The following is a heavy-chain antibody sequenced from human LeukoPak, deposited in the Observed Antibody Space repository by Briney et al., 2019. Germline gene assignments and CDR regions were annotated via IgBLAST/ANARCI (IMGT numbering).Heavy chain of an antibody. CDR1: GFTFNNYA. J-gene: IGHJ4*02. Sequence: GGSLRLSCAASGFTFNNYAMSWFRQAPGKGLEWVSAISGGGGSTYYADSVKGRFTISRDNSKNTLYLQMNSLRAEDTAVYYCAKDRSSSWYWGDDYWGQGTLVTVSS. V-gene: IGHV3-23*01. D-gene: IGHD6-13*01. CDR3: AKDRSSSWYWGDDY. CDR2: ISGGGGST.